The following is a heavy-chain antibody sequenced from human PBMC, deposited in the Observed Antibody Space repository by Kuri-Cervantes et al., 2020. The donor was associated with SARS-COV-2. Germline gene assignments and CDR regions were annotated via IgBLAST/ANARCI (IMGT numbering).Heavy chain of an antibody. V-gene: IGHV3-11*04. D-gene: IGHD1-26*01. J-gene: IGHJ4*02. CDR3: RGELLNLDY. CDR1: GFTFSDYY. Sequence: GESLKISCAASGFTFSDYYMTWIRQAPGKGLEWVSYISSSGSTIYYADSVKGRFTISRDNSKNTLYLQMNSLRAEDTAVYYCRGELLNLDYWGQGTLVTVSS. CDR2: ISSSGSTI.